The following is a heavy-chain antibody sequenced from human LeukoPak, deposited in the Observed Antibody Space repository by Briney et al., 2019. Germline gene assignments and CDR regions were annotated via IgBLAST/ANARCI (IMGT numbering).Heavy chain of an antibody. D-gene: IGHD3-16*02. J-gene: IGHJ4*02. CDR2: INPNSGGT. Sequence: ASVKVSCKASGYTFTDYYMHWVRQAAGQGLEWMGWINPNSGGTNYAQKFQGRVTMTRDTSISTAYMELSRLRSDDTAVYYCGRGELRLGELSYAPLDYWGQGTLVTVSS. V-gene: IGHV1-2*02. CDR3: GRGELRLGELSYAPLDY. CDR1: GYTFTDYY.